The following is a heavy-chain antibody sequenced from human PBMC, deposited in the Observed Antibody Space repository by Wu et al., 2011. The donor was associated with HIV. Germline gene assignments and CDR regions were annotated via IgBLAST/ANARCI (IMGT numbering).Heavy chain of an antibody. CDR3: ARAPGDIAVVAPVRYLDWYFEL. CDR1: GFTLTDHY. Sequence: QVQLMQSGAEVKRPGASVKISCTASGFTLTDHYMHWVRQVRGQGLEWMGIINPTDGNTKYEQRFEGRVTMTRDTPTNTVYMELSSLRFEDTAVYFCARAPGDIAVVAPVRYLDWYFELWGRGTLVTVAA. D-gene: IGHD2-15*01. J-gene: IGHJ2*01. CDR2: INPTDGNT. V-gene: IGHV1-46*01.